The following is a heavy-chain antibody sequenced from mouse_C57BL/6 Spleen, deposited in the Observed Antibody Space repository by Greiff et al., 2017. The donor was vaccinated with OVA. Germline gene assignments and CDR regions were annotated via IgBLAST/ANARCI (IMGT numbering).Heavy chain of an antibody. CDR2: ISNGGGST. CDR1: GFTFSDYY. J-gene: IGHJ1*03. D-gene: IGHD1-1*01. Sequence: EVKVEESGGGLVQPGGSLKLSCAASGFTFSDYYMYWVRQTPEKRLEWVAYISNGGGSTYYPDTVKGRFPISRDNAKNTLYLQMSRLKSEDTAMYYCARRHYGSSYWYFDVWGTGTTVTVSS. V-gene: IGHV5-12*01. CDR3: ARRHYGSSYWYFDV.